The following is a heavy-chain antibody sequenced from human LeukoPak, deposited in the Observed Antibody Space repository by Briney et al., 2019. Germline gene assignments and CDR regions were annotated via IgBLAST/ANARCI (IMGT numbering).Heavy chain of an antibody. CDR1: GYTFTSYD. V-gene: IGHV1-2*02. D-gene: IGHD2-2*01. CDR2: MNPNSGGT. Sequence: ASVKVSCKASGYTFTSYDINWVRQATGQGLEWMGWMNPNSGGTNYAQKFQGRVTMTRDTSISTAYMELSRLTSDDTAVYYCARVGHPTDIVAVPAARSDLGTFDYWGQGTLVTVSS. CDR3: ARVGHPTDIVAVPAARSDLGTFDY. J-gene: IGHJ4*02.